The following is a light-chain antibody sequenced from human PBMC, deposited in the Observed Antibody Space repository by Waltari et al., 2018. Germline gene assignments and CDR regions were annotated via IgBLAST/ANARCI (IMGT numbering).Light chain of an antibody. CDR1: QDIGNF. CDR2: AAS. Sequence: DIQMTQSPSSLSASLGDRVTITCQASQDIGNFLNWYRQRPGKSPNLLIYAASTLETGVPSRVRGSGSGTHFALTSSTVQPEDIATYYCQQYDRFPHIFGQGTKLDIK. V-gene: IGKV1-33*01. J-gene: IGKJ2*01. CDR3: QQYDRFPHI.